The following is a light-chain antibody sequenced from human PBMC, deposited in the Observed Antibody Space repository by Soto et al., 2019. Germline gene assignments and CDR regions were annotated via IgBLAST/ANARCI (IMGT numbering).Light chain of an antibody. CDR1: KTISTW. V-gene: IGKV1-5*01. CDR2: DAS. CDR3: QQRSDWLT. Sequence: DIQIPQSPSTLSAAVGDRVTITCRASKTISTWLAWYQQKPGKAPNLLIYDASDLESGVPSRFSGSGSGKEFTLTISSLEPEDFAVYYCQQRSDWLTFGGGTKVDIK. J-gene: IGKJ4*01.